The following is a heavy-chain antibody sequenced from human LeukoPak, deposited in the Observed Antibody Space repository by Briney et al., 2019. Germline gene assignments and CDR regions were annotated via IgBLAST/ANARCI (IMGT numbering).Heavy chain of an antibody. Sequence: ASVKVSCKASGYTFTNYGISWVRQAPGQGLEWMGWISAYNGNTNYAQKLQGRVTMTTDTSTSTAYMELRSLRSDDTAVYYCARVSGGIAAAPIDYWGQGTLVTVSS. CDR3: ARVSGGIAAAPIDY. CDR2: ISAYNGNT. V-gene: IGHV1-18*01. D-gene: IGHD6-13*01. J-gene: IGHJ4*02. CDR1: GYTFTNYG.